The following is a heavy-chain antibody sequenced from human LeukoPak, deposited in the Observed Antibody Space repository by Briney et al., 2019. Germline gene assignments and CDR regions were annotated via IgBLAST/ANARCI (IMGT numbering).Heavy chain of an antibody. D-gene: IGHD3-16*01. Sequence: GGSLRLSCAASGFTFSSYAMHWVRQAPGKGLEWVAVISYDGSNKYYADSVKGRFTISRDNSKNTLYLQMNSLRAEDTAVYYCAREGGDYWGQGTLVIVSS. CDR2: ISYDGSNK. V-gene: IGHV3-30*04. J-gene: IGHJ4*02. CDR3: AREGGDY. CDR1: GFTFSSYA.